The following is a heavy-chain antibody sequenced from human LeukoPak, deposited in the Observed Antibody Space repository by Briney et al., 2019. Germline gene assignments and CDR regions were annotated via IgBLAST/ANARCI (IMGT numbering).Heavy chain of an antibody. CDR2: MSPNSGNT. Sequence: ASVKVSCKASGYTFTTYDISWVRQATGQGLEWMGWMSPNSGNTGYAQKFQGRVTMTRNTSISTAYMELRSLRSDDTAVYYCARDPDSDYGDYVDYWGQGTLVTVSS. D-gene: IGHD4-17*01. CDR3: ARDPDSDYGDYVDY. V-gene: IGHV1-8*01. CDR1: GYTFTTYD. J-gene: IGHJ4*02.